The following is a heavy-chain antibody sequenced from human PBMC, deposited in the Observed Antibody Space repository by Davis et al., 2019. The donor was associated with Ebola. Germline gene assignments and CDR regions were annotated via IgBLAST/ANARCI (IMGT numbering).Heavy chain of an antibody. CDR3: AGIVSRGGQEFDY. Sequence: PGGSLRLSCAASGFSFSNYGMHWVRQAPGKGLEWVAVISYDGSNKFYADSVKGRFSISRDNSKNTVFLQMSSLRTEDTAVYYCAGIVSRGGQEFDYWGQGTLVTVSS. J-gene: IGHJ4*02. V-gene: IGHV3-30*03. D-gene: IGHD3-16*02. CDR2: ISYDGSNK. CDR1: GFSFSNYG.